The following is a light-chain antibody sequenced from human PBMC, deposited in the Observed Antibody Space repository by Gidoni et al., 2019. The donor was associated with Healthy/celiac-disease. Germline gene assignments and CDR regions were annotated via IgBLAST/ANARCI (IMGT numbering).Light chain of an antibody. V-gene: IGKV3-11*01. Sequence: EFVLTRSPATLSLSPGQMATRSCRASQSLLSYLAWYQQQPGQAPRLLIYDAATSATSITARCSGSRSATDFTLTISSLEPEDFAVYYYQQRSNCPPGAFGGGTKVEIK. J-gene: IGKJ4*01. CDR1: QSLLSY. CDR3: QQRSNCPPGA. CDR2: DAA.